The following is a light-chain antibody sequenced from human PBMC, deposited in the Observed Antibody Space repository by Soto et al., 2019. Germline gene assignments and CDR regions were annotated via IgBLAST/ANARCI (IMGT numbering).Light chain of an antibody. Sequence: QSVLTQPPSASGTPGQRVTISCSGSSSNIGSNYVYWYQQLPGTAPKLLIYRNNQRPSGVPDRFSGSKSGTSASLAISGLRFEDEADYYCAAWDDSLSGLFGGGPQLTVL. V-gene: IGLV1-47*01. CDR2: RNN. CDR1: SSNIGSNY. CDR3: AAWDDSLSGL. J-gene: IGLJ2*01.